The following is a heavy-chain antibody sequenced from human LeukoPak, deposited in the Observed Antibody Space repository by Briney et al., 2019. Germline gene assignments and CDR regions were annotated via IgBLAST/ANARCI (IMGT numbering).Heavy chain of an antibody. CDR2: ICYSGST. CDR3: ARPAWRLSAFDI. J-gene: IGHJ3*02. Sequence: PSEILSLTCTVSGGSISSYYWSWIRQPPGKGLEWIGYICYSGSTNYNPSLKSRVTISVDTSKNQFSLKLSSVTAADTAVYYCARPAWRLSAFDIWGQGTMVTVSS. CDR1: GGSISSYY. V-gene: IGHV4-59*01. D-gene: IGHD3-3*01.